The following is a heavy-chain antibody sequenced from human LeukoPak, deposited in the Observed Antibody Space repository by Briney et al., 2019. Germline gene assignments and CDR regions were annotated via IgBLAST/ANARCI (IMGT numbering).Heavy chain of an antibody. CDR2: INPKCGAT. J-gene: IGHJ4*02. D-gene: IGHD2-15*01. CDR3: ARKTLAVAATLDY. V-gene: IGHV1-2*02. CDR1: RYTFTRYF. Sequence: SSVKVSCKPSRYTFTRYFMHWVRQAPGHEGKGLGWINPKCGATDYAQRFQGRVTMTSDTTISTAYMELSRLRSDDTAVYYCARKTLAVAATLDYWGQGTLVTVSS.